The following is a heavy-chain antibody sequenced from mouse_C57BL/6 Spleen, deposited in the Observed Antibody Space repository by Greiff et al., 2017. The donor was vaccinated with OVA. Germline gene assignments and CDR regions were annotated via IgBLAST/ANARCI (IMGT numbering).Heavy chain of an antibody. J-gene: IGHJ2*01. V-gene: IGHV5-4*03. CDR2: ISDGGSYT. Sequence: DVMLVESGGGLVKPGGSLKLSCAASGFTFSSYAMSWVRQTPEKRLEWVATISDGGSYTYYPDNVKGRFTISRDNAKNNLYLQMSHLKSEDTAMYYCARAIPRDYFDYWGQGTTLTVSS. CDR1: GFTFSSYA. CDR3: ARAIPRDYFDY.